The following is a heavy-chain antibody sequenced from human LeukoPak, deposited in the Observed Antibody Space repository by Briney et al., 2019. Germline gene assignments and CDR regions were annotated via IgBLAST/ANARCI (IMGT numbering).Heavy chain of an antibody. CDR1: GFTFTSSA. V-gene: IGHV1-58*02. J-gene: IGHJ3*02. CDR3: AAGASPHDAFDI. D-gene: IGHD3-16*01. CDR2: IVVGSGNT. Sequence: GTSVKVSCKASGFTFTSSAMQWVRQARGQRLEWIGWIVVGSGNTNYAQKLQERVTITRDMSTSTAYMELSSLRSEDTAVYYCAAGASPHDAFDIWGQGTMVTVSS.